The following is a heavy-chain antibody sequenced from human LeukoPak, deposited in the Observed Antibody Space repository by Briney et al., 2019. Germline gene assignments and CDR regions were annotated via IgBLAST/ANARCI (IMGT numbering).Heavy chain of an antibody. Sequence: GGSLRLSCAASGFSFSNYGVHWVRQAPGPGLEWVAFIHSNENIKWYADSVKGPFTISRDNSKNTLYLQMNSLGGEDTAIYYCAKDSTWAADYWGQGTLVYVSS. CDR3: AKDSTWAADY. CDR2: IHSNENIK. V-gene: IGHV3-30*02. D-gene: IGHD5/OR15-5a*01. J-gene: IGHJ4*02. CDR1: GFSFSNYG.